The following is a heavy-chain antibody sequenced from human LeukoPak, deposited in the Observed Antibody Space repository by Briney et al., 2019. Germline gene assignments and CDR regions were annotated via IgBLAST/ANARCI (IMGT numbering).Heavy chain of an antibody. CDR3: TRMTAGHDY. J-gene: IGHJ4*02. CDR2: INHSGYT. V-gene: IGHV4-34*01. D-gene: IGHD2-21*02. CDR1: GVSFDDYY. Sequence: SETLSLTCAVSGVSFDDYYWSWVRQTPGKGLEWIGEINHSGYTNDSPPLKSRVTLSIDTSRKQFSLNLRSVTVADTGIYYCTRMTAGHDYWGQGTLVTVSS.